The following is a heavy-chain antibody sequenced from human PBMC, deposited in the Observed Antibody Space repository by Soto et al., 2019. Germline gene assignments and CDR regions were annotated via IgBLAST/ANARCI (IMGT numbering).Heavy chain of an antibody. D-gene: IGHD2-15*01. J-gene: IGHJ6*02. CDR1: GYSFTSYW. V-gene: IGHV5-10-1*01. CDR3: ARYCSGGSCYTTRYSGMDV. CDR2: IDPSDSYT. Sequence: GESLKISCKGSGYSFTSYWISWVRQMPGKGLEWMGRIDPSDSYTNYSPSFQGHVTISADKSISTSYLQWSSLKASDTAMYYCARYCSGGSCYTTRYSGMDVWGQGTTLTVSS.